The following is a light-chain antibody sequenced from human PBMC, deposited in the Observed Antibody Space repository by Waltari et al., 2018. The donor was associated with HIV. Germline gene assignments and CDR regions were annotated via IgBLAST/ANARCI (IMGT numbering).Light chain of an antibody. CDR1: STHIRPGPA. V-gene: IGLV1-40*01. CDR3: HSHAGNLGV. Sequence: QSVPTQPPSVSGAQGQGLTIFCTGTSTHIRPGPAVHWYQLPPGNAPKVVIFHNTDRPAGVPARFSGSRSGTSASLAINELRAEDEADYYCHSHAGNLGVFGGGTKVTVL. J-gene: IGLJ3*02. CDR2: HNT.